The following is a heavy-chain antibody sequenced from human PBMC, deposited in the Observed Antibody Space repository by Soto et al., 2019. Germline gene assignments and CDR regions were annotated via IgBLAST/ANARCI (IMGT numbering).Heavy chain of an antibody. CDR1: GFAFSSYE. CDR2: ISSSGTTM. CDR3: ARSDVWTGYYALDY. J-gene: IGHJ4*02. D-gene: IGHD3-3*01. Sequence: HPGGSLRLSCGASGFAFSSYEMNWVRQAPGKGLEWVSYISSSGTTMYYAGSVQGRFTISRDNAKNSLYLQMSSLRAEDTAIYYCARSDVWTGYYALDYWGQGALVTVSS. V-gene: IGHV3-48*03.